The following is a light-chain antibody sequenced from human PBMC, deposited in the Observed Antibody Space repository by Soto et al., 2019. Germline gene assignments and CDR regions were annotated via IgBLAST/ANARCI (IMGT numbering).Light chain of an antibody. J-gene: IGKJ1*01. V-gene: IGKV1-5*03. CDR3: QQYNSYRRT. CDR1: QSISSW. Sequence: DIQMTQSPSTLSASVGDRVTITCRASQSISSWLAWYQQKPGKAPKLLFYKASSLESGVPSRFSGSGSGTQVTLTIRSLQPDDFATYYCQQYNSYRRTFGRGTKVEIK. CDR2: KAS.